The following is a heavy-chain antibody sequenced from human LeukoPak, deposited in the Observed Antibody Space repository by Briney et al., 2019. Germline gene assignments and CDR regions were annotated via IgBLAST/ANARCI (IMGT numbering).Heavy chain of an antibody. J-gene: IGHJ4*02. Sequence: GESLKISCKASGYDFSVNWIGWVRQMPGKGLEWMGVIHCGGSDTRYSSSFQGQVTISVDKSINTAYLQWSSLKASDTALYYCARWYYYDSSGHEGGDWGQGTPVTVSS. D-gene: IGHD3-22*01. CDR3: ARWYYYDSSGHEGGD. V-gene: IGHV5-51*01. CDR1: GYDFSVNW. CDR2: IHCGGSDT.